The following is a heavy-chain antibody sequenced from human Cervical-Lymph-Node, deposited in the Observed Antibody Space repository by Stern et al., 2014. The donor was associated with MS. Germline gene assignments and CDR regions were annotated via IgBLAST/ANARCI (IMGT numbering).Heavy chain of an antibody. J-gene: IGHJ4*02. CDR2: IIPIVGIA. V-gene: IGHV1-69*04. D-gene: IGHD2-15*01. CDR3: ARGWPTPIDY. Sequence: VQLVQSGAEVKKPGSSVTVACKASGGTFSSYSISWVRQAPGQGLEWMGRIIPIVGIANYAQRFQGRVTITAVKSTNTAYMELGSLRSEDTAVYYCARGWPTPIDYWGQGTLVTVSS. CDR1: GGTFSSYS.